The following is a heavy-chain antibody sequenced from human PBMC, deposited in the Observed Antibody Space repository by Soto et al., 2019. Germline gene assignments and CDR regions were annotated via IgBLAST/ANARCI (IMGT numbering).Heavy chain of an antibody. D-gene: IGHD3-10*01. Sequence: EVQLVESGGGLVKPGGSLRHSCAASGFTFSNAWMSWVRQAPGKGLEWVGRIKSKTDGGTTDYAAHVKGRFTIARDDSKNTLYLQMISLKTEETAVYYRTTMVRGVIIGYYYYYMDVWGKGTTVTVSS. CDR3: TTMVRGVIIGYYYYYMDV. CDR1: GFTFSNAW. CDR2: IKSKTDGGTT. V-gene: IGHV3-15*01. J-gene: IGHJ6*03.